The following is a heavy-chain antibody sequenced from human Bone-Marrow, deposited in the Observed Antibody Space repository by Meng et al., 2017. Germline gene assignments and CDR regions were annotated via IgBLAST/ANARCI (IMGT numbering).Heavy chain of an antibody. D-gene: IGHD3-16*01. CDR3: ARLNLGAPFDP. V-gene: IGHV4-39*01. CDR2: FFYGRGA. CDR1: GGSIRSSGYY. Sequence: QLQLQDSGPGLVKPSETLSLTCTVSGGSIRSSGYYWGWVRQPPGKQLEFIGSFFYGRGAYYNPSLQSRVTISVDTSTNQLYLKLIPVVAADTAVYYCARLNLGAPFDPWGQGTLVTVAS. J-gene: IGHJ5*02.